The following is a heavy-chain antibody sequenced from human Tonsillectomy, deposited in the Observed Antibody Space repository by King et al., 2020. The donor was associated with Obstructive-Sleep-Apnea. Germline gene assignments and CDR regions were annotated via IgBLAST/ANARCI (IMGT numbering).Heavy chain of an antibody. Sequence: VQLVESGGVAVQPGGSLRLSCEGSGFTFEEYTMHWVRQVPGKGLEWISLIAWDGGGTFYSDSVQGRFTISRDNSKNSLYLQMNSLRTEDTALYYCAKGFSYYYYGVDVWGHGTTVTVSS. CDR3: AKGFSYYYYGVDV. V-gene: IGHV3-43*01. CDR1: GFTFEEYT. CDR2: IAWDGGGT. D-gene: IGHD3-10*01. J-gene: IGHJ6*02.